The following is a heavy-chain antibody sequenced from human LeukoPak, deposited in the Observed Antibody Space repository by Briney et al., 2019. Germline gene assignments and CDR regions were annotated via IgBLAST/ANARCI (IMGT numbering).Heavy chain of an antibody. CDR1: GYSFTSYW. J-gene: IGHJ4*02. D-gene: IGHD3-3*01. CDR3: ARRHYDFWTYFDY. Sequence: GESLKISCKGSGYSFTSYWLGWVRQMPGKGLEWMGIIYPGYSDTRYSPSFQGQVTISADKSISTAYLQWSSLKASDTAMYYCARRHYDFWTYFDYWGQGTLVTVSS. CDR2: IYPGYSDT. V-gene: IGHV5-51*01.